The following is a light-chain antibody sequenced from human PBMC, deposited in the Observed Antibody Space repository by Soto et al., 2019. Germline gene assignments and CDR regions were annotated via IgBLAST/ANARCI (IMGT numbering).Light chain of an antibody. V-gene: IGLV1-47*01. CDR2: RNN. CDR3: AAWDDSLEVV. Sequence: QSVLTQPPSASGTPGQRVTISCSGSSSKIGSNHVYWYQQLPGTAPKLLIYRNNQRPSGVPDRFSGSNSGTSASLAISGLRSGYEADYFCAAWDDSLEVVFGGGTKLTVL. J-gene: IGLJ2*01. CDR1: SSKIGSNH.